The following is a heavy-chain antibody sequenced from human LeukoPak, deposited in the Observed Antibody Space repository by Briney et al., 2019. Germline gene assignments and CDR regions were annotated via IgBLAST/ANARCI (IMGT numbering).Heavy chain of an antibody. CDR3: ARLGDSGYYADY. CDR2: VFYTGST. D-gene: IGHD3-22*01. J-gene: IGHJ4*02. V-gene: IGHV4-39*01. Sequence: SETLSLTCTVSGDSISSSSHYWVWIRQPPGKGLGWIGSVFYTGSTYYNPSLKSRVTISVDTSKTQFSLRLGSVTAADTAVYYCARLGDSGYYADYWGQGTLVTVSS. CDR1: GDSISSSSHY.